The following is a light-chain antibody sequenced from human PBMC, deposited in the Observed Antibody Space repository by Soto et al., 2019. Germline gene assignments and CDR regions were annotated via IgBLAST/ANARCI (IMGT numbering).Light chain of an antibody. CDR2: SAS. CDR3: QQYNNWLS. J-gene: IGKJ4*01. V-gene: IGKV3-15*01. Sequence: EIVLTQSPATLSVSPGERATLSCRASQSVSSNLVWYQQKPGQAPRLLLYSASTRATGIPARFSGSGSGTEFTLTISSLQSEDFAIYYCQQYNNWLSFGGGTKVEI. CDR1: QSVSSN.